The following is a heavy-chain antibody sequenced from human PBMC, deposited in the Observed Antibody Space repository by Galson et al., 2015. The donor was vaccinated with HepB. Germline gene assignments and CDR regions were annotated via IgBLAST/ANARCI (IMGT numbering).Heavy chain of an antibody. J-gene: IGHJ4*02. CDR3: ARGAQGSSSGGYFDY. D-gene: IGHD6-6*01. V-gene: IGHV1-18*01. CDR2: ISAYNGNT. Sequence: SVKVSCKASGYTFTSYGIGWVRQAPGQGLEWMGWISAYNGNTNYAQKLQGRVTMTTDTSTSTAYMELRSLRSDDTAVYYCARGAQGSSSGGYFDYWGQGTLVTVSS. CDR1: GYTFTSYG.